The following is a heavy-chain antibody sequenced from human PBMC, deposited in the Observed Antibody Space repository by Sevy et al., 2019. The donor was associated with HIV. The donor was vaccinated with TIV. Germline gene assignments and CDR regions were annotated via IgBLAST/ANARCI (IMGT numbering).Heavy chain of an antibody. D-gene: IGHD4-17*01. J-gene: IGHJ4*02. CDR3: ARGRYGDYVYSY. V-gene: IGHV3-53*01. CDR2: IYSGGST. Sequence: GGSLRLSCAASGFTVSSNYMSWVRQAPGRGLEGVSVIYSGGSTYYEDSVKGRFTTSRDNSKNTLYLQMNSLRAEDTAVYYCARGRYGDYVYSYWGQGTLVTVSS. CDR1: GFTVSSNY.